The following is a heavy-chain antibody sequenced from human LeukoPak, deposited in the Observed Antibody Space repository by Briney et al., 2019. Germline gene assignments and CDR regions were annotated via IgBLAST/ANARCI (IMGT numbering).Heavy chain of an antibody. V-gene: IGHV3-23*01. CDR3: AKDPQRFGELLSYYFDY. D-gene: IGHD3-10*01. CDR2: ISGSDGST. CDR1: GFTFSNYA. Sequence: PGGSLRLSCTASGFTFSNYAMSWVRQAPGKGLEWVSTISGSDGSTYYADSVKGRFTISRDNSKNTLYLQMNSLRAEDTAVYYCAKDPQRFGELLSYYFDYWGQGTLVTVSS. J-gene: IGHJ4*02.